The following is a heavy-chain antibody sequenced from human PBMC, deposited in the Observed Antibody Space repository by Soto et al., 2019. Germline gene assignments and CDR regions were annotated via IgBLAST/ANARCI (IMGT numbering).Heavy chain of an antibody. V-gene: IGHV1-18*01. J-gene: IGHJ4*02. CDR1: GYTPTNYD. CDR2: ISAYNGNT. CDR3: ARGLYRRGTYYAFDN. Sequence: QVPLVQSGPEVKKPGASVKVSCKTSGYTPTNYDIGWVRQAPGQGLGYMGWISAYNGNTNYARKLQDRVTLTTDTSTRTAYMELRSLQSDDTAIYYCARGLYRRGTYYAFDNWGQGTLVTVSS. D-gene: IGHD1-26*01.